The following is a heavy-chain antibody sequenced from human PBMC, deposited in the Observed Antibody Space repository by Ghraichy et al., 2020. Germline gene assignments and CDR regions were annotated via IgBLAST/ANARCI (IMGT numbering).Heavy chain of an antibody. CDR2: ISWDGGST. Sequence: GGSLRLSCAASGFTFDDYTMHWVHQAPGKGLEWVSLISWDGGSTYYADSVKGRFTISRDNSKNSLYLQMNSLRTEDTALYYCAKDFRGGSCPDYWGQGTLVTVSS. J-gene: IGHJ4*02. CDR1: GFTFDDYT. V-gene: IGHV3-43*01. CDR3: AKDFRGGSCPDY. D-gene: IGHD2-15*01.